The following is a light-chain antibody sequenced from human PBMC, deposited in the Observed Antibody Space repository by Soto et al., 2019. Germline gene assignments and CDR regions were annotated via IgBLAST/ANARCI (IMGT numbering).Light chain of an antibody. CDR3: AAWEDSLSGHYV. J-gene: IGLJ1*01. Sequence: PVLTHPRSRSESPGQRVTFSRCGSTSNIGTNYVYWYRKLPGWPPQLLISSYNQRPSWVPDRFSRSKSGTSACLAISGLRSEDEGEYCCAAWEDSLSGHYV. CDR2: SYN. CDR1: TSNIGTNY. V-gene: IGLV1-47*02.